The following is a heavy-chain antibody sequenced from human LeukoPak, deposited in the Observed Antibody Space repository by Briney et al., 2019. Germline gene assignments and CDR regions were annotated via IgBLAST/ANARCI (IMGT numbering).Heavy chain of an antibody. V-gene: IGHV3-23*01. D-gene: IGHD6-19*01. Sequence: GGSLRLSCAASGFTFSNYAMNWVRQAPGKGLEWVSTISGSGGSPYYADSVKGRFTISRDNSKNTLYLQMNSLRAEDTAVYYCATWRGAVAGTRLVGDYWGQGTLVTVSS. CDR3: ATWRGAVAGTRLVGDY. CDR1: GFTFSNYA. CDR2: ISGSGGSP. J-gene: IGHJ4*02.